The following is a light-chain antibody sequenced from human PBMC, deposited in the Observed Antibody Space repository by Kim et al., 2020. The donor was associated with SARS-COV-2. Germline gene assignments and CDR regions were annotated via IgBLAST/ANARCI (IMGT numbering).Light chain of an antibody. Sequence: ALGQTVRITGQGDSLRNYYASWYQQQPGQAPVLVLFGKNNRPSGIPDRFSGSKSGNTASLTITGAQAEDEADYYCNSRDSSGNHLVFGGGTKLTVL. J-gene: IGLJ3*02. V-gene: IGLV3-19*01. CDR1: SLRNYY. CDR3: NSRDSSGNHLV. CDR2: GKN.